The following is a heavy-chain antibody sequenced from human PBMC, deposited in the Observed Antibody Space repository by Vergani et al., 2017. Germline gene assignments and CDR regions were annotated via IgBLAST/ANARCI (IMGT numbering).Heavy chain of an antibody. D-gene: IGHD1-26*01. CDR1: GLTFSNAW. CDR2: IKSKTDGGTT. J-gene: IGHJ6*02. Sequence: EVQLVESGGGLVKPGGSLRLSCAASGLTFSNAWMSWVRQAPGKGLEWVGRIKSKTDGGTTDYAAPVKGRFIISRDDSKNTLYLQVNSLKTEDTAVYYCTTHSWXGRHRYYYYGMDVWGQGTTVTVSS. CDR3: TTHSWXGRHRYYYYGMDV. V-gene: IGHV3-15*05.